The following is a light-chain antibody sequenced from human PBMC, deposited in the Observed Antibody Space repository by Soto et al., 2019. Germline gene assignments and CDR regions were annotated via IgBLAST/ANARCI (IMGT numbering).Light chain of an antibody. V-gene: IGKV3-20*01. CDR3: QQYGSSPRT. J-gene: IGKJ1*01. CDR1: QSVSSSD. Sequence: EIVLTQSPDTLSLSPGERATLSCRASQSVSSSDLAWYQHKPGPAPRLLIYGASSRATGIPNRFSGSGSGTDFTLTITRLEPEDYAVYYCQQYGSSPRTFGQGTKVEIK. CDR2: GAS.